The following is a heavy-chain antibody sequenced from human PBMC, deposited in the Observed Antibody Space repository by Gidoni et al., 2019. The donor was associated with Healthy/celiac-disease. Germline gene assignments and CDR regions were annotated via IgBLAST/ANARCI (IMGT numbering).Heavy chain of an antibody. CDR2: INHSGST. Sequence: QVQLQQWGAGLLKPSETLSLTCGVYGGSFSGYYLSWIRQPPGKGLEWIGEINHSGSTNYNPSLNSRVTISVDTSKNQFSLKLSSVTAADTAVYYCARARRKGQQWLVPIGGCYFDYWGQGTLVTVSS. CDR1: GGSFSGYY. D-gene: IGHD6-19*01. J-gene: IGHJ4*02. V-gene: IGHV4-34*01. CDR3: ARARRKGQQWLVPIGGCYFDY.